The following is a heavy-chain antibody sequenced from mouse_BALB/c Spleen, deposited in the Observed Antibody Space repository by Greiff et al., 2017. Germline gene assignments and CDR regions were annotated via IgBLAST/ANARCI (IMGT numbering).Heavy chain of an antibody. CDR3: TRARKYYAMDY. J-gene: IGHJ4*01. V-gene: IGHV5-6-4*01. CDR1: GFTFSSYT. Sequence: VESGGGLVKPGGSLKLSCAASGFTFSSYTMSWVRQTPEKRLEWVATISSGGSYTYYPDSVKGRFTISRDNAKNTLYLQMSSLKSEDTAMYYCTRARKYYAMDYWGQGTSVTGSS. CDR2: ISSGGSYT.